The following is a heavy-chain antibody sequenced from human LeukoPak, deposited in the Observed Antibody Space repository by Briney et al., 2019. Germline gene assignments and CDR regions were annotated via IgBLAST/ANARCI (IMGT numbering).Heavy chain of an antibody. V-gene: IGHV1-69*04. CDR1: GGTFISYA. CDR2: IIPILGIA. Sequence: ASVKVSCKASGGTFISYAISWVRQAPGQGLEWMGRIIPILGIANYAQKFQGRVTITADKSTSTAYMELSSLRSEDTAVYYCARYYDFWSGYYGYYGMDVWGQGTTVTVSS. J-gene: IGHJ6*02. CDR3: ARYYDFWSGYYGYYGMDV. D-gene: IGHD3-3*01.